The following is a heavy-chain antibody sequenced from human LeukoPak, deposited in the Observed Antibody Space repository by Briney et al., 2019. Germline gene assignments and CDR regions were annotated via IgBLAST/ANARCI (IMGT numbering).Heavy chain of an antibody. CDR3: AREGPGYSSSWDRNGFDP. J-gene: IGHJ5*02. CDR1: GFTFSSYA. Sequence: GGSLRLSCAASGFTFSSYAMSWVRQAPGKGLEWVSAISGSGGSTYYADSVKGRFTISRDNSKNTLYLQMNSLRAEDTAVYYCAREGPGYSSSWDRNGFDPWGQGTLVTVSS. V-gene: IGHV3-23*01. D-gene: IGHD6-13*01. CDR2: ISGSGGST.